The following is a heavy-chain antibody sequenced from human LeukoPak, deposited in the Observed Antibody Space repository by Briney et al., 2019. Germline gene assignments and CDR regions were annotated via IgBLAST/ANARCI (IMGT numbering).Heavy chain of an antibody. CDR3: ARRSWYGLYFDC. V-gene: IGHV3-11*03. CDR2: ITSSSYT. Sequence: PGGSLRLSCAASGFTFSDYYMSWIRQAPGKGLEWVSYITSSSYTNYADSVKGRFTISRDNAKKSLYLQMNSLRAEDTAVYYCARRSWYGLYFDCWGQGTLVTVSS. CDR1: GFTFSDYY. J-gene: IGHJ4*02. D-gene: IGHD6-13*01.